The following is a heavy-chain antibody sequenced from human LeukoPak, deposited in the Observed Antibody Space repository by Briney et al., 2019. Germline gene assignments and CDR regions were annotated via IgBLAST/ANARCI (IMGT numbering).Heavy chain of an antibody. CDR3: AVRGPAGDFDY. CDR1: GYSISSGYY. Sequence: PSETLSLTCTVSGYSISSGYYWGWIRQPPGKGLEWIGSIYHSGSTYYNPSLKSRVTISVDTSKNQFSLKLSSVTAADTAVYYCAVRGPAGDFDYWGQGTPVTVSS. V-gene: IGHV4-38-2*02. J-gene: IGHJ4*02. CDR2: IYHSGST. D-gene: IGHD6-13*01.